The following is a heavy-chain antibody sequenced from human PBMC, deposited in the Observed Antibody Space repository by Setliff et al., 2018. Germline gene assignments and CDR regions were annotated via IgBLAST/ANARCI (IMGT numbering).Heavy chain of an antibody. V-gene: IGHV1-69*05. Sequence: SVKVSCKASGATFSSHGISWVRQAPGQGLEWMGGTIPMFGTTEYAQKFQGRLTIITDESTNTAFMQLSSLRSDDTAVYYRVREGVDSRSSTDYRYYMDVWGKGTTVTVSS. J-gene: IGHJ6*03. D-gene: IGHD3-22*01. CDR2: TIPMFGTT. CDR3: VREGVDSRSSTDYRYYMDV. CDR1: GATFSSHG.